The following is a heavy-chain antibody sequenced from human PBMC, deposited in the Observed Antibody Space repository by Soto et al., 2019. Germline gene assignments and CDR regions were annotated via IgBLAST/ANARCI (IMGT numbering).Heavy chain of an antibody. CDR3: ARGLQLPNC. CDR1: GFSFSDYY. D-gene: IGHD5-18*01. J-gene: IGHJ4*02. Sequence: PGGSLRLSCAASGFSFSDYYMSWIRQAPGKGLEWISYITASGTSIYHADSVKGRFTISRDNTKNSLYLQMNSLRVEDTAVYYCARGLQLPNCWGQGTLVTVSS. V-gene: IGHV3-11*01. CDR2: ITASGTSI.